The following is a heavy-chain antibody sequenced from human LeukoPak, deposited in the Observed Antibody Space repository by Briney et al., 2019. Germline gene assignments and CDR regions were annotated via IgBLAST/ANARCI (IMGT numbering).Heavy chain of an antibody. CDR1: GFTFSSYW. CDR2: ISAGGGST. CDR3: AKVPSGRYCSGGSCYFDY. V-gene: IGHV3-23*01. J-gene: IGHJ4*02. D-gene: IGHD2-15*01. Sequence: PGGSLRLSCAASGFTFSSYWMHWVRQAPGKGLEWVSGISAGGGSTYHADSVKGRFTISRDNSKNTLYLQMNSLRAEDTAVYYCAKVPSGRYCSGGSCYFDYWAREPWSPSLQ.